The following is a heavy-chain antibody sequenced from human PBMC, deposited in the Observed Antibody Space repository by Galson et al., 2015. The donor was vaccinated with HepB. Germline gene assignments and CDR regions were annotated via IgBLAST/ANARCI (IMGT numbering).Heavy chain of an antibody. Sequence: SLRLSCAASGFTFSTYSMSWVRQAPGKGLEWVSYISSSSSTIYYADSVKGRFTISRDNAKNSLYLQMNSLRAEDTAVYYCASERWHAIDVWGQGTMVTVSS. CDR3: ASERWHAIDV. V-gene: IGHV3-48*01. CDR2: ISSSSSTI. CDR1: GFTFSTYS. J-gene: IGHJ3*01.